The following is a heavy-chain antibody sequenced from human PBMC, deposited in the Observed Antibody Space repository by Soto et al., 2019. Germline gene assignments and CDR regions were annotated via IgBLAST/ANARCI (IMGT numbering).Heavy chain of an antibody. Sequence: QVQLVQSGAEVKKPGASVKVSCKASGYTFTSYDINWVRQATGQGLEWMGWMNPNSGNTDYAQKFQGRVTMTRNTSISTAHLKLSSPKSEDTSGNYCPSKRTAAGAGWDDPWGQGTLVTVSS. CDR3: PSKRTAAGAGWDDP. CDR1: GYTFTSYD. V-gene: IGHV1-8*01. D-gene: IGHD6-13*01. CDR2: MNPNSGNT. J-gene: IGHJ5*02.